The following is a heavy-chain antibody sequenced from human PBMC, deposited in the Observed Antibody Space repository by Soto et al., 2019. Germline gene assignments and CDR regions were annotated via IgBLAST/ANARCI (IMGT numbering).Heavy chain of an antibody. Sequence: EVQLLESGGGLVQPGGSLRLSCAASGFTFSSYAMSWVRQAPGKGLEWVSAISGSGGSTYYADSVKGRFTISRDNSKNTLYLQMNSLRAEDTAVYYCAKDIPRGYSSGWISRGDAFDIWGQGTMVTVSS. J-gene: IGHJ3*02. V-gene: IGHV3-23*01. CDR3: AKDIPRGYSSGWISRGDAFDI. D-gene: IGHD6-19*01. CDR2: ISGSGGST. CDR1: GFTFSSYA.